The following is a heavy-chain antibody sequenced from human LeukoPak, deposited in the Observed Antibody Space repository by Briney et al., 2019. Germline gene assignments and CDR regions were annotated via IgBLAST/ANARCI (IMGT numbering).Heavy chain of an antibody. V-gene: IGHV4-30-2*01. D-gene: IGHD2-2*01. CDR1: GGSISSGGYY. Sequence: SETLSLTCTVSGGSISSGGYYWSWIRQPPGKGLEWIGYIYHSGSTYYNPSLKSRVTISVDRSKNQFSLKLSSVTAADTAVYYCARVLEVIVVVPAARKTVTTYYYYYMDVWGKGTTVTVSS. CDR2: IYHSGST. CDR3: ARVLEVIVVVPAARKTVTTYYYYYMDV. J-gene: IGHJ6*03.